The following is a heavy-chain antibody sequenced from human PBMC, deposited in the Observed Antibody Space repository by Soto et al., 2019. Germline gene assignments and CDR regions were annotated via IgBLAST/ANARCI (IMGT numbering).Heavy chain of an antibody. CDR1: GFTFSSYE. J-gene: IGHJ3*02. Sequence: EVQLVESGGGLVQPGGSLRLSCAAYGFTFSSYEMNWVRQAPGKGLEWVSYISSSGSTIYYADSVKGRFTISRDNAKNSLYLQMNSMRAEDTAVYYCESGAAAGTFDAFDIWGQGTMVTVSS. V-gene: IGHV3-48*03. CDR2: ISSSGSTI. D-gene: IGHD6-13*01. CDR3: ESGAAAGTFDAFDI.